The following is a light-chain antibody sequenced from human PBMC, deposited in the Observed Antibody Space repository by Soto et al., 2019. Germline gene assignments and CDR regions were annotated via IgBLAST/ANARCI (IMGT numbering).Light chain of an antibody. CDR3: AAWEDSLSGPV. CDR2: NNN. J-gene: IGLJ3*02. CDR1: RSNIGSHF. Sequence: QPVLTQAPSASGTPGQRVTISCSGSRSNIGSHFVYWYQQLPGTAPKLLIYNNNQRPSGVPDRFSGSKSGTSASLAISALRPEDESDYYCAAWEDSLSGPVFGGGTKLTVL. V-gene: IGLV1-47*02.